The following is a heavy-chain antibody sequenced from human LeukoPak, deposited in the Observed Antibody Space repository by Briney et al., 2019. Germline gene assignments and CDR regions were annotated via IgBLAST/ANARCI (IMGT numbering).Heavy chain of an antibody. V-gene: IGHV3-30*03. D-gene: IGHD5-24*01. CDR2: ISYDGSNK. Sequence: PGGSLRLSCAASGFTFSSYGMHWVRQAPGKGLEWVAVISYDGSNKYYADSVKGRFTISRDNSKNTLYLQMNSLRAEDTAVYYCAREMATIPYFDYWGQGTLVTVSS. CDR3: AREMATIPYFDY. J-gene: IGHJ4*02. CDR1: GFTFSSYG.